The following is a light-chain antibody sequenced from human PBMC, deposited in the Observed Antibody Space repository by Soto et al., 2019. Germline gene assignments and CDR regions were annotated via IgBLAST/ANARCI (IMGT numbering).Light chain of an antibody. V-gene: IGLV4-69*01. Sequence: QPVLTQSPSASASLGASVKLSCTLSSGHSRYAIAWHQQQPEKGPQYLMKVNSDGSHTKGDGIPDRFSGSRSGAELYLTISNLQSEDEADYYCQTWGTGILAFGGGTKLTVL. J-gene: IGLJ2*01. CDR1: SGHSRYA. CDR2: VNSDGSH. CDR3: QTWGTGILA.